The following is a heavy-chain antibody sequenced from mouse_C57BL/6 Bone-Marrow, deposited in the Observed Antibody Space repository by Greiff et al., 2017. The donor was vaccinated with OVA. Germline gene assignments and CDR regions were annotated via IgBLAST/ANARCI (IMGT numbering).Heavy chain of an antibody. Sequence: EVQLQESGAELVKPGASVKLSCTASGFNIKDYYMHWVKQRTEQGLEWIGRIDPEDGETKYATTFQGKATITADTSSNTAYLQLSSLTSEDTAVYYCAREGPYYSNYYFDYWGQGTTLTVSS. J-gene: IGHJ2*01. V-gene: IGHV14-2*01. CDR1: GFNIKDYY. CDR3: AREGPYYSNYYFDY. D-gene: IGHD2-5*01. CDR2: IDPEDGET.